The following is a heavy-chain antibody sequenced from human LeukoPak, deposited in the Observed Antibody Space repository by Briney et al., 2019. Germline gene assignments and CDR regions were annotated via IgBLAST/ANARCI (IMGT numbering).Heavy chain of an antibody. J-gene: IGHJ4*02. V-gene: IGHV1-8*01. D-gene: IGHD1-26*01. CDR1: GYTFTGYD. Sequence: ASVKVSCKASGYTFTGYDINWVRQATGQGLEWMGWMNPNTGDTGYAQKFQGRVTMTRNTSIDTAYMELSGLRSEDTAVYYCTRGSLSGSSRDYWGQGTLVTVSS. CDR3: TRGSLSGSSRDY. CDR2: MNPNTGDT.